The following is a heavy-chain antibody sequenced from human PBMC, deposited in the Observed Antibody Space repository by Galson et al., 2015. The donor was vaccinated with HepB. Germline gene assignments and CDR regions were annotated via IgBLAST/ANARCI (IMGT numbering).Heavy chain of an antibody. Sequence: SLRLSCAASGFTFASCAMSWVRQAPGRGLEWVSNVGGSGINTYYADSVKGRFTISRDNSKNTLYLQMNSLRAEDTAVYYCAKDPINPIVVVPAAMYYYGMDVWGQGTTVTVSS. D-gene: IGHD2-2*01. J-gene: IGHJ6*02. CDR1: GFTFASCA. V-gene: IGHV3-23*01. CDR3: AKDPINPIVVVPAAMYYYGMDV. CDR2: VGGSGINT.